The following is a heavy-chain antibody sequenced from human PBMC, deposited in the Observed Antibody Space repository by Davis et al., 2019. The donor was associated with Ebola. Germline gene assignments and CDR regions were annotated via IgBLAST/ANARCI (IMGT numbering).Heavy chain of an antibody. CDR3: AKLELLGY. V-gene: IGHV3-30*18. D-gene: IGHD1-7*01. CDR1: GFTFSSFG. Sequence: GESLKISCAASGFTFSSFGMHWFRRAPAKGLEWVAVISYDGSNQYYADSVKGRFTISRDNSKNTLYLQMNSLRAEDTAVYYCAKLELLGYWGQGTLVTVSS. CDR2: ISYDGSNQ. J-gene: IGHJ4*02.